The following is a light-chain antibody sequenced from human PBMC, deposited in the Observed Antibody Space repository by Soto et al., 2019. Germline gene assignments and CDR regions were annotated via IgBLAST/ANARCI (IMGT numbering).Light chain of an antibody. Sequence: EIVLTLVSFTLSVSHGERATLSCRASQSVSSNYLAWYQQKPGQAPRLLIYGASSRATGIPDRFSGSGSGTDFTLTNSRLEPDDYAVYYCQQYTSSPTFGGGTKVDIK. J-gene: IGKJ4*01. CDR3: QQYTSSPT. CDR1: QSVSSNY. V-gene: IGKV3-20*01. CDR2: GAS.